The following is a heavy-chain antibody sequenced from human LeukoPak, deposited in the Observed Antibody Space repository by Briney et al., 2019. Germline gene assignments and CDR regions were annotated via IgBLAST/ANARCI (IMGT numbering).Heavy chain of an antibody. V-gene: IGHV1-69*13. Sequence: SVKVSCKASGGTFISYAISWVRQAPGQGLEWMGGIIPIFGTANYAQKFQGRVTITADESTSTAYMELSSLRSEDTAVYYCARGSSWLYYFDYWGQGTLVTVSS. J-gene: IGHJ4*02. D-gene: IGHD6-13*01. CDR3: ARGSSWLYYFDY. CDR1: GGTFISYA. CDR2: IIPIFGTA.